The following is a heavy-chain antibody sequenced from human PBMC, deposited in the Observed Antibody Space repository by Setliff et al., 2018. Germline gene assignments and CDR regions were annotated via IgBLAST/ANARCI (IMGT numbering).Heavy chain of an antibody. Sequence: PGGSLRLSCLASGFSFSNTKMSWIRQAPGKGLEWVGRIKSAADVGTIEYAAAVNGRFTVSRDDSKNTLFLQMNSLKTEDTALYYCTIDWSRGDSGNYLRLDYWGPGTLVTVSS. J-gene: IGHJ4*02. D-gene: IGHD3-10*01. CDR3: TIDWSRGDSGNYLRLDY. V-gene: IGHV3-15*01. CDR2: IKSAADVGTI. CDR1: GFSFSNTK.